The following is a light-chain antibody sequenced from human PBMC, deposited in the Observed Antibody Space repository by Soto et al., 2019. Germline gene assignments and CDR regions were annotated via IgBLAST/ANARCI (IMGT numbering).Light chain of an antibody. CDR1: QHISNY. J-gene: IGKJ4*01. Sequence: DIQMTQSPSSLSASVGDRGTITCQASQHISNYLNWYQKKPGEAPVLLIYDASNLQTGVPSRFSGIGSGTDFTFTITSLQPEDIGTYYCQQYDNLPLTFGGGTKVEFK. CDR3: QQYDNLPLT. CDR2: DAS. V-gene: IGKV1-33*01.